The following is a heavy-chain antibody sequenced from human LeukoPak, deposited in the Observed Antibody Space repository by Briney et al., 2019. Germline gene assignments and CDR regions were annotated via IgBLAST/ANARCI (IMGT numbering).Heavy chain of an antibody. J-gene: IGHJ2*01. CDR1: GFTFNRYG. V-gene: IGHV3-23*01. Sequence: GGSLRLSCAASGFTFNRYGMSWVRQAPGKGLEWVSAISGSGGTTYYADSVKGRFTISRDNSKNTLYLQMNSLRAEDTAVYYCAKDRYGDYGWYFDLWGRGTLVTVSS. CDR3: AKDRYGDYGWYFDL. D-gene: IGHD4-17*01. CDR2: ISGSGGTT.